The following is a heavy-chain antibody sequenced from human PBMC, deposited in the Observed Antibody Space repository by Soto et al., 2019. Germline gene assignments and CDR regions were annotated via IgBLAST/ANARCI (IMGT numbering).Heavy chain of an antibody. V-gene: IGHV3-23*01. J-gene: IGHJ4*02. CDR1: GFTFSSYP. D-gene: IGHD6-19*01. CDR3: AKGRSSSSSGWNFFDY. Sequence: PGGSLRLSCAASGFTFSSYPMSWVRQAPGKGLEWVSTVIAGGTSTFCADSVKGRFTISRDNSLNTLYLQMNSLRAEDTAVYYCAKGRSSSSSGWNFFDYWGQGTLVTVSS. CDR2: VIAGGTST.